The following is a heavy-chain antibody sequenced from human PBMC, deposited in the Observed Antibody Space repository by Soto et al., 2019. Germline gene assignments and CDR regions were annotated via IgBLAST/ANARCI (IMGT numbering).Heavy chain of an antibody. CDR2: IYHSGST. V-gene: IGHV4-38-2*02. CDR3: ARDRYSGSYYVSSGFDP. Sequence: SVTLSLTWAVSGGSSITGCNWAWIRQPPGKGLEWIGSIYHSGSTYYNLSLKSRVTISVDTSKNQFSLKLSSVTAADTAVYYCARDRYSGSYYVSSGFDPWGQGTPVPVSS. J-gene: IGHJ5*02. D-gene: IGHD1-26*01. CDR1: GGSSITGCN.